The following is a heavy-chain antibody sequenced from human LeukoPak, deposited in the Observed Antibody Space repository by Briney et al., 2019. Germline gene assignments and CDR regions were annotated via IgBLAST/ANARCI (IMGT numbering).Heavy chain of an antibody. CDR2: IYYSGST. J-gene: IGHJ4*02. CDR1: GGSISSGGYY. V-gene: IGHV4-31*03. Sequence: SETLSLTCTVSGGSISSGGYYWRWIRQHPGKGLEWIGYIYYSGSTYYNPSLKSRFTISVDTSKNQFSLKLSSVTAADTAVYYCARTTEVTTVFDYWGQGTLVTVSS. D-gene: IGHD4-17*01. CDR3: ARTTEVTTVFDY.